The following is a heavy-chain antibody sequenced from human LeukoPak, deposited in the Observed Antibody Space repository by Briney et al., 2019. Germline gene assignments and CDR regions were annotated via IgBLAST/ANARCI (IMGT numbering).Heavy chain of an antibody. J-gene: IGHJ6*03. CDR3: ARAGNTAMVTLVVYYMDV. CDR2: ISAYNGNT. Sequence: GASVKVSCKASGYTFTSYGISWVRQAPGQGLEWMGWISAYNGNTNYAQKLQGRVTMTTDTSTSTAYMELRSLRSDDTAVYYCARAGNTAMVTLVVYYMDVWGKGTTVTVSS. CDR1: GYTFTSYG. D-gene: IGHD5-18*01. V-gene: IGHV1-18*01.